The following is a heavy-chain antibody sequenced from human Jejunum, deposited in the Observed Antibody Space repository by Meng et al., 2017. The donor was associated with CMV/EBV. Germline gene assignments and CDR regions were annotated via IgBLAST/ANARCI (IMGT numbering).Heavy chain of an antibody. CDR2: ISADGAST. D-gene: IGHD5-12*01. CDR1: FSAYA. J-gene: IGHJ3*01. V-gene: IGHV3-23*01. CDR3: AKDVARYSGDAEGAFDV. Sequence: FSAYAMTWVRQAPGKGLEWVSTISADGASTYYPDSVKGRFAVSRDNSKKSLYLQMNSLRAEDTAVYFCAKDVARYSGDAEGAFDVWGQGTMVTVSS.